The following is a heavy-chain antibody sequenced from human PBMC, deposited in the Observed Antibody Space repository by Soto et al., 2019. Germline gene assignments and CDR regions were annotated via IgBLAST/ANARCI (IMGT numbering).Heavy chain of an antibody. Sequence: QVQLQQWGAGLLKPSATLSLTCAVSGGSLTGYYWSWIRQPPGKGLEWIGEIKDGGITNYSPSLRSRVTISEDTSKKQVSLKVNSVIAAETAVYYCARVQEGVAATHWDQGALVTVSS. CDR3: ARVQEGVAATH. D-gene: IGHD2-8*01. V-gene: IGHV4-34*01. J-gene: IGHJ4*02. CDR1: GGSLTGYY. CDR2: IKDGGIT.